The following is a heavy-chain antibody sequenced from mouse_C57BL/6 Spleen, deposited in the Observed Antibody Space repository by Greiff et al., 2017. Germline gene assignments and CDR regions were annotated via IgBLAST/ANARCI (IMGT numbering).Heavy chain of an antibody. J-gene: IGHJ4*01. Sequence: EVQLVESGGGLVKPGGSLKLSCAASGFTFSSYAMSWVRQTPDKRLEWVATISDGGSYTYYPDNVKGRFTISRDNAKTNLYLQMSHLKSEDTAMYYCARVGGMDYWGQGTSVTVSS. CDR2: ISDGGSYT. V-gene: IGHV5-4*01. CDR1: GFTFSSYA. CDR3: ARVGGMDY.